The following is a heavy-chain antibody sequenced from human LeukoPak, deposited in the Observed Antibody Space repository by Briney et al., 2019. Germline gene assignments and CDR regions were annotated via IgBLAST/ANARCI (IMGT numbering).Heavy chain of an antibody. CDR1: GFTFSSFW. Sequence: GGSLRLSCAASGFTFSSFWMSWVRQAPGKGLEWVGNIKHDGSEKHYVDSVKGRFIISRDNVKNSLYLQMNSLRAEDTAVYYCASDSDDYGDYWGQGTLVTVSS. D-gene: IGHD6-25*01. V-gene: IGHV3-7*01. CDR2: IKHDGSEK. J-gene: IGHJ4*02. CDR3: ASDSDDYGDY.